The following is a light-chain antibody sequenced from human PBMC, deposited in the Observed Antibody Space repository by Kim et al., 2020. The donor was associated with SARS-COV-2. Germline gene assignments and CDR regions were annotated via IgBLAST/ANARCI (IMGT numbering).Light chain of an antibody. J-gene: IGKJ1*01. CDR1: QSISSN. CDR3: QQYNNWPPGRT. Sequence: PGERATLSRRASQSISSNLAWYQQKPGQGPRLLIYDASTRATGFPARFSGSGSGTEFTLTISSLQSEDFAVYYCQQYNNWPPGRTFGQGTKVDIK. CDR2: DAS. V-gene: IGKV3-15*01.